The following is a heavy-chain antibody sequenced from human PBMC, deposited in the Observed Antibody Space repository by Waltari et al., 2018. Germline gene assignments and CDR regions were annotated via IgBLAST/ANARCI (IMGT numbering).Heavy chain of an antibody. CDR2: SVKSGLS. CDR3: ARECREGGGSHPYFDL. V-gene: IGHV3-23*01. CDR1: GFTFSTHD. D-gene: IGHD3-16*01. Sequence: EVQLLESGGGLVQPGGSLRLSCAASGFTFSTHDMTWVRQAPGKEMEWVSGSVKSGLSAYANSVEGRVTISRDNSKNTLYLQINSLRAEDTATYYCARECREGGGSHPYFDLWGRGTQVTVSS. J-gene: IGHJ2*01.